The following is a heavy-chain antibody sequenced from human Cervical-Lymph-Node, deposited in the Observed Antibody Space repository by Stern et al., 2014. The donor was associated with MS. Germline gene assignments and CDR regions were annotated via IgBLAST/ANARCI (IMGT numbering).Heavy chain of an antibody. CDR3: ARQLSIEEPDY. D-gene: IGHD1-14*01. J-gene: IGHJ4*02. CDR1: GYSFTSYW. CDR2: ISPVDSDA. Sequence: EVQLLESGAEVKKPGESLKISCKGSGYSFTSYWIAWVRQMPGKGLEWMGIISPVDSDARSIPSFQGQVAFSVDMSVGTAYVQCNILKASDSAMYYCARQLSIEEPDYWGQVTLVSVSS. V-gene: IGHV5-51*01.